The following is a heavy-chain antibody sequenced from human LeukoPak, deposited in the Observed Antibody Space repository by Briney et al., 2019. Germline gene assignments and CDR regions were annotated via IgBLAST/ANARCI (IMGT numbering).Heavy chain of an antibody. V-gene: IGHV4-59*08. Sequence: SETLSLTCTVSGDSISSSYWNWIRQPPGKGLEWIGDFYYSGSTNYNPSVKSRVTISVDTSRNQFSLKLSSVTAADTAVYYCARHANAYSSSWFDYWGQGTLVTVSS. CDR2: FYYSGST. D-gene: IGHD6-13*01. CDR1: GDSISSSY. CDR3: ARHANAYSSSWFDY. J-gene: IGHJ4*02.